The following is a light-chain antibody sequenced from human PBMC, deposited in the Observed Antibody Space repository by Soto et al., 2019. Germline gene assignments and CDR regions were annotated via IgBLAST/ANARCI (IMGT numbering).Light chain of an antibody. CDR2: DVS. CDR1: SSDAGGYNY. CDR3: SSYTSSSTLLYV. Sequence: QSALTQPASVSGSPGQSITISCTGTSSDAGGYNYVSWYQQHPGKAPKLMIYDVSNRPSGVSNRFSGSKSGNTATLTISGLPAEDEADYYCSSYTSSSTLLYVFGTGTKLTVL. J-gene: IGLJ1*01. V-gene: IGLV2-14*01.